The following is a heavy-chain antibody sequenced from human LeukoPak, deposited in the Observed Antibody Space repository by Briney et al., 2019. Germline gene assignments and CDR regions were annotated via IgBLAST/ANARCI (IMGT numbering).Heavy chain of an antibody. CDR2: IGTSVNAI. CDR3: AKDSVWFGDLLN. J-gene: IGHJ4*02. D-gene: IGHD3-10*01. CDR1: GFSFIGFD. V-gene: IGHV3-48*03. Sequence: GGSLRLSCAASGFSFIGFDMNWVRQAPGKGLEWIAHIGTSVNAIYYADSVKGRFTISRDNARDSLSLQMDSLRVEDTAVYYCAKDSVWFGDLLNWGQGAKGVVCS.